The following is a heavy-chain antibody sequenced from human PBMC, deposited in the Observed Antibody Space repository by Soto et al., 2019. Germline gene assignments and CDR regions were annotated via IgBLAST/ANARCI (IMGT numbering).Heavy chain of an antibody. CDR3: ARGGNYGDPYWYFDL. J-gene: IGHJ2*01. Sequence: SVKVSCKASGGTFSSYTISWVRQAPGQGLEWMGRIIPILGIANYAQKFQGRVTITADKSTSTAYMELSSLRSEDTAVYYCARGGNYGDPYWYFDLWGRGTLVTVSS. V-gene: IGHV1-69*02. CDR2: IIPILGIA. CDR1: GGTFSSYT. D-gene: IGHD4-17*01.